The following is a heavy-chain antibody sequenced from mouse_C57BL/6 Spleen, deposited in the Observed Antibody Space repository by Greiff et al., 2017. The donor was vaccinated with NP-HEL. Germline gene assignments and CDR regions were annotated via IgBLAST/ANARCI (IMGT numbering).Heavy chain of an antibody. Sequence: QVQLKESGAELARPGASVKLSCKASGYTFTSYGISWVKQRTGQGLEWIGEIYPRSGNTYYNEKFKGKATLTADKSSSTAYMELRSLTSEDSAVYFCARWITTVVARDYWGQGTTLTVSS. CDR2: IYPRSGNT. CDR3: ARWITTVVARDY. D-gene: IGHD1-1*01. J-gene: IGHJ2*01. V-gene: IGHV1-81*01. CDR1: GYTFTSYG.